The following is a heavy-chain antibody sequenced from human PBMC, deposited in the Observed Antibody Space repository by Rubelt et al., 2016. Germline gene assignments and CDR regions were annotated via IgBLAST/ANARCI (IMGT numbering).Heavy chain of an antibody. D-gene: IGHD4/OR15-4a*01. V-gene: IGHV3-21*04. Sequence: VQLVESGGGLVQPGGSLRLPCAASGFTFSGYAMSWVRQAPGKGLEWVSTISPSSGYIYYADSMKGRFAISRDNAKNSLFLQMNSLRAEDTAVYYCATDRASKVLTDWGQGTLVTVSS. J-gene: IGHJ4*02. CDR1: GFTFSGYA. CDR2: ISPSSGYI. CDR3: ATDRASKVLTD.